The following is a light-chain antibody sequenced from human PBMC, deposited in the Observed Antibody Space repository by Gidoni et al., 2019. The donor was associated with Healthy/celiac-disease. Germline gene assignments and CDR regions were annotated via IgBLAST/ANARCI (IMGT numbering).Light chain of an antibody. Sequence: SSELTQDPAVSVALGQTVRITCQGDSLRSYYASWYQQKPGQAPVLVIYGKTNRPSGIPARFSGSSSGNTASLTITGAQAEDEADYYCNSRDSSGNHWVFGGGTKLTVL. V-gene: IGLV3-19*01. J-gene: IGLJ3*02. CDR1: SLRSYY. CDR3: NSRDSSGNHWV. CDR2: GKT.